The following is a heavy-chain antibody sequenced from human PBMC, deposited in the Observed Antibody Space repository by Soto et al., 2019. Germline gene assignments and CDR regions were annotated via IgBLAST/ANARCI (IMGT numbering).Heavy chain of an antibody. Sequence: EVPLVESGGGLVQPGGSLRLSCLTSGFSFHTFDMNWVRQAPGRGLEWVSSISRTGGTIYYADSVRGRFTVSRDNAVTSLYLQMSSLRDEDTAVYYCARGNSTGSHYNSGYWGQGTLVIVSS. CDR1: GFSFHTFD. CDR3: ARGNSTGSHYNSGY. J-gene: IGHJ4*02. D-gene: IGHD3-10*01. CDR2: ISRTGGTI. V-gene: IGHV3-48*02.